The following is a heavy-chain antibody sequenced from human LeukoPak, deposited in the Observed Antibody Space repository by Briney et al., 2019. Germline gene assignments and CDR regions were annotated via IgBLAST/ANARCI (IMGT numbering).Heavy chain of an antibody. V-gene: IGHV1-46*01. CDR2: IKPSGGDT. CDR3: ARDWSESGIAVADYFDY. CDR1: GYTFISFY. D-gene: IGHD6-19*01. J-gene: IGHJ4*02. Sequence: ASVKVSCTASGYTFISFYLHWVRQAPGQGLEWMGIIKPSGGDTSFAQKFQARVTLTRDTSTSTVYMELSSLTFEDTAVYYCARDWSESGIAVADYFDYWGQGTLVTVSS.